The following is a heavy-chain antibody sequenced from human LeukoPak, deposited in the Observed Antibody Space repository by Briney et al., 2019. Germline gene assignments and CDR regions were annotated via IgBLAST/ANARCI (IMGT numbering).Heavy chain of an antibody. CDR3: ARDWGYISDRDYYYYGMDV. V-gene: IGHV1-2*02. J-gene: IGHJ6*02. CDR1: GYTFTGYY. Sequence: ASVKVSCKASGYTFTGYYMHWVRQAPGQGLEWMGWINPNSGGTNYAQKFQGRVTMTRDTSISTAYMELSRLRSDDTAVYYCARDWGYISDRDYYYYGMDVWGQGTTVTVSS. D-gene: IGHD5-24*01. CDR2: INPNSGGT.